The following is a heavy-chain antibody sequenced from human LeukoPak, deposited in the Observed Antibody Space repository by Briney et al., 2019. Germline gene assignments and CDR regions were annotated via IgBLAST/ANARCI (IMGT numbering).Heavy chain of an antibody. J-gene: IGHJ4*02. Sequence: PGGSLRLSCAVSGFTVSNNYLSWVRQAPGKGPEWVSVIYSGGATHYADSVKGRFTISRDNSKNTLYLQMNSLRAEDTAVYYCAKEIYDFWSGYLFDYWGQGTLVTVSS. CDR2: IYSGGAT. D-gene: IGHD3-3*01. V-gene: IGHV3-53*01. CDR3: AKEIYDFWSGYLFDY. CDR1: GFTVSNNY.